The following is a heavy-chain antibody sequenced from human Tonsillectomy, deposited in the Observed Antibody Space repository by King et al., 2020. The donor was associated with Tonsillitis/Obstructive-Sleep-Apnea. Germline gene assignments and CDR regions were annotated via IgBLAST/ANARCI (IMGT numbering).Heavy chain of an antibody. CDR1: GFPFSSYA. D-gene: IGHD5-18*01. CDR3: AKGGPGHSFNYPGDY. J-gene: IGHJ4*02. CDR2: VSGSDKRT. Sequence: VQLVESGGGLVQPGESLRLSCAASGFPFSSYAMSWVRQAPGKGLEWVSAVSGSDKRTFYADSVKGRFTISKDNSRNTLYLQVNSLRAEDTAVYYCAKGGPGHSFNYPGDYWGQGALVTGAS. V-gene: IGHV3-23*04.